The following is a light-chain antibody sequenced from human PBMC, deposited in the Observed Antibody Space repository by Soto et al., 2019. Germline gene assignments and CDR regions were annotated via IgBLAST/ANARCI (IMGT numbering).Light chain of an antibody. J-gene: IGKJ1*01. Sequence: DIQMTQSPSALSASAGDKDTINCRASETISDSLAWYQQKPGKPPKELIYKASILQNEVPSRFRGSGFGTEFSLTVTSLQPEDFGTYYCQQYKSSVWTFGQGTKVEVK. V-gene: IGKV1-5*03. CDR2: KAS. CDR3: QQYKSSVWT. CDR1: ETISDS.